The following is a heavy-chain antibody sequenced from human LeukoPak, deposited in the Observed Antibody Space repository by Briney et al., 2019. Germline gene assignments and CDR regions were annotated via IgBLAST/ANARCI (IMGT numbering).Heavy chain of an antibody. V-gene: IGHV3-30*02. CDR3: ARSYGGNYFDY. J-gene: IGHJ4*02. Sequence: GGSLRLSCAASGFNFSSFGMRWVRQAPGKGLEWVTFIRYDGINKYYADSVKGRFTISRDNSGNTMYLQINSLRPEDTAVYYCARSYGGNYFDYWGQGTLVTVSS. CDR1: GFNFSSFG. CDR2: IRYDGINK. D-gene: IGHD4-23*01.